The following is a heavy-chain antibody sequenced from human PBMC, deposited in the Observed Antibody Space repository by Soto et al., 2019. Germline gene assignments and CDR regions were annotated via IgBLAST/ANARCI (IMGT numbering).Heavy chain of an antibody. CDR3: ARYCSSTSCQEAFDY. Sequence: EVQLVESGGGLVQPGGSLRLSCAASGFTFSSYDMHWVRQATGKGLEWVSAIGTAGDTYYPGSVKGRFTISRENAKNSLYLQMNSLRAGDTAVYYCARYCSSTSCQEAFDYWGQGILVTVSS. CDR2: IGTAGDT. V-gene: IGHV3-13*01. D-gene: IGHD2-2*01. CDR1: GFTFSSYD. J-gene: IGHJ4*02.